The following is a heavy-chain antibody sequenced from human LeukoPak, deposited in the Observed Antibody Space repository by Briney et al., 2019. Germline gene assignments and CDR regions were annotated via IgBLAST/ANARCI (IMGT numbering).Heavy chain of an antibody. D-gene: IGHD3-16*02. CDR1: GFTFSSYW. J-gene: IGHJ4*02. CDR3: ARDWGYYDYVWGSYRTGAGVDY. V-gene: IGHV3-7*01. Sequence: TGGSLRLSCAASGFTFSSYWMSWVRQAPGKGLEWVANIKQDGSEKYYVDSVKVRFTISRDNAKNSLYLQMNSLRAEDTAVYYCARDWGYYDYVWGSYRTGAGVDYWGQGTLVTVSS. CDR2: IKQDGSEK.